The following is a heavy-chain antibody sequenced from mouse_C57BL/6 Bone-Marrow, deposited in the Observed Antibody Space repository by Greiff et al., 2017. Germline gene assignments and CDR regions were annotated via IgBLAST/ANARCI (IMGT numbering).Heavy chain of an antibody. Sequence: EVQRVESGGDLVKPGGSLKLSCAASGFTFSSYGMSWVRQTPDKRLEWVATISSGGSYTYYPDSVKGRFTISRDNAKNTLYLQMSSLKSEDTAMYYCASSLYYGSSLAYWGQGTLVTVSA. CDR2: ISSGGSYT. V-gene: IGHV5-6*01. D-gene: IGHD1-1*01. CDR1: GFTFSSYG. J-gene: IGHJ3*01. CDR3: ASSLYYGSSLAY.